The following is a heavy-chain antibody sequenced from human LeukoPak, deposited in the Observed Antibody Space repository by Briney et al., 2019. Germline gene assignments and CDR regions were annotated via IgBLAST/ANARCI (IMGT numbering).Heavy chain of an antibody. CDR1: GYSISSGYY. D-gene: IGHD3-22*01. Sequence: SETLSLTCAVSGYSISSGYYWGWIRQPPGKGLEWVGSIYHSGSTYYNPSLKSRVTIPVDTSKNQFSLKLSSVTAADTAVYYCARELNDSSGYYFVYYWGQGTLVTVSS. V-gene: IGHV4-38-2*02. J-gene: IGHJ4*02. CDR3: ARELNDSSGYYFVYY. CDR2: IYHSGST.